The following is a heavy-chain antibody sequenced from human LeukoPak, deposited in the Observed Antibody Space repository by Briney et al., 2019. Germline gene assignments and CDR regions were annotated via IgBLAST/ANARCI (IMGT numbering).Heavy chain of an antibody. V-gene: IGHV4-39*07. CDR1: GGSISSSSYY. Sequence: KPSETLSLTCTVSGGSISSSSYYWGWIRQPPGKGLEWIGSIYYSGSTYYNPSLKSRVTISVDTSKNQFSLKLSSVTAADTAVYYCARESVAVGWFDPWGQGTLVTVSS. D-gene: IGHD2-15*01. J-gene: IGHJ5*02. CDR3: ARESVAVGWFDP. CDR2: IYYSGST.